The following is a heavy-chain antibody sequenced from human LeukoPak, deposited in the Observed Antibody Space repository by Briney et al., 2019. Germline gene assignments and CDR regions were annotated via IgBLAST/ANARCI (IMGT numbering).Heavy chain of an antibody. Sequence: SETLSLTCAVYGGSFSGYYWSWHRQPPGKGLEWMGEINHSGSTNYNPSLKSRVTISVDTSTNQFSLKLSSVTGTVTAVYYCARHTPVLLWFGELWGSFDYWGQGTLVTVSS. CDR3: ARHTPVLLWFGELWGSFDY. CDR1: GGSFSGYY. V-gene: IGHV4-34*01. D-gene: IGHD3-10*01. CDR2: INHSGST. J-gene: IGHJ4*02.